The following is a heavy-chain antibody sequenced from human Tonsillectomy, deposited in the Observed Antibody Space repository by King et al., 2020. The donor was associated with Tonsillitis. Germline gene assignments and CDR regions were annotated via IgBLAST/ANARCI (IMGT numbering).Heavy chain of an antibody. Sequence: VQLQQWGAGLLKPSETLSLTCAVYGGSFSGYYWSWIRQPPGKGLEWIGEINHSGSTNYNPSLKSRVTISVDTSKNQFSLKLSSVTAADTAVYYCASVYGRSTSCYAMDASEFDYWGQGTLVTVSS. CDR1: GGSFSGYY. CDR3: ASVYGRSTSCYAMDASEFDY. CDR2: INHSGST. D-gene: IGHD2-2*01. J-gene: IGHJ4*02. V-gene: IGHV4-34*01.